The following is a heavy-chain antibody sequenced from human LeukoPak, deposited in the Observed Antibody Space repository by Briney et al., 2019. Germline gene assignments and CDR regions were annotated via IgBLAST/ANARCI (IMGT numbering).Heavy chain of an antibody. V-gene: IGHV1-8*01. D-gene: IGHD2-15*01. CDR2: MNHNSGNT. J-gene: IGHJ4*02. CDR1: GYTFTSYD. Sequence: ASVKVSCKASGYTFTSYDINWVRQATGQGLEWMGWMNHNSGNTGYAQKFQGRVTMTRNTSITTAYMELSSLRSEDTAVFYCARGAPGSYCSGGSCPYFDYWGQGTLVTVSS. CDR3: ARGAPGSYCSGGSCPYFDY.